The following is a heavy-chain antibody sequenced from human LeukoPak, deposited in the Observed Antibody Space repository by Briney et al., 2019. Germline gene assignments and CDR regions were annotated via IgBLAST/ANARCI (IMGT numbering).Heavy chain of an antibody. V-gene: IGHV1-69*04. Sequence: SVKVSCKASGGTFSSYAISWVRQAPGQGLEWMGRIIPILGIANYAQKFQGRVTITADKSTSTAYMELSSLRSEDTAVYYCARELRWTQGAQQGYFDYWGQGTLVTVSS. CDR1: GGTFSSYA. J-gene: IGHJ4*02. CDR2: IIPILGIA. D-gene: IGHD4-23*01. CDR3: ARELRWTQGAQQGYFDY.